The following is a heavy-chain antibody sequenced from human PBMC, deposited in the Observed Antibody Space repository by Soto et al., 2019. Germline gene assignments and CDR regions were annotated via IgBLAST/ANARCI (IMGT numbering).Heavy chain of an antibody. J-gene: IGHJ4*02. CDR3: ARVAFGPIDY. D-gene: IGHD3-16*01. CDR1: NYSIISGYY. CDR2: MYHSGTT. V-gene: IGHV4-38-2*02. Sequence: SETLSLTCTVSNYSIISGYYWVGIRQSPGEGLEWIVSMYHSGTTYYNPSLKSRVTISIDTSKNQFSLKLTSVTSADTAVYFCARVAFGPIDYWGQGTLVTVSS.